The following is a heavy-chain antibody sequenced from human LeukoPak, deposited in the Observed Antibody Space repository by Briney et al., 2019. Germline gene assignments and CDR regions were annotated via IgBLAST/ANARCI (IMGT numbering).Heavy chain of an antibody. D-gene: IGHD1-26*01. Sequence: GGSLRLSCAASGFTFSDYYMGWIRQAPGKGLEWVAVIWYDGSKKYYADSVKGRFTISRDNSKNTLDLQMDSLRAEDTAVYYCARMSGSHIDSWGQGTLVTVSS. V-gene: IGHV3-33*08. CDR2: IWYDGSKK. J-gene: IGHJ4*02. CDR1: GFTFSDYY. CDR3: ARMSGSHIDS.